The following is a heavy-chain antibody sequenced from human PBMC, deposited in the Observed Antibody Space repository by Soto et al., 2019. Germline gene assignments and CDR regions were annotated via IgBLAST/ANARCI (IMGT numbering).Heavy chain of an antibody. CDR3: ARLQFYRNSSSAKEGSWYFDL. CDR2: IYYSGST. Sequence: QVQLQESGPGLVKPSETLSLTCTVSGGSISSYYWSWIRQPAGKGLEWIGRIYYSGSTYYNPSLKSRVTISVDTSKNQFSLKLSSVTAADTAVYYCARLQFYRNSSSAKEGSWYFDLWGRGTLVTVSS. J-gene: IGHJ2*01. D-gene: IGHD6-6*01. CDR1: GGSISSYY. V-gene: IGHV4-59*05.